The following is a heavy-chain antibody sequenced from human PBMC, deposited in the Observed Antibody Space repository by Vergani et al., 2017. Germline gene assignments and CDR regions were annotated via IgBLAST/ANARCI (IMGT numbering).Heavy chain of an antibody. V-gene: IGHV1-18*01. Sequence: QVQLVQSGAEVKKPGASVKVSCKASGYTFTSYGISWVRQAPGQGLEWMGWISAYNGNTNYAQKLQGRVTMTTDTSTSTAYMELRSLRSDDTAVYYCERVWALSGYSYGHYFDYWGQGTLVTVSS. D-gene: IGHD5-18*01. J-gene: IGHJ4*02. CDR2: ISAYNGNT. CDR1: GYTFTSYG. CDR3: ERVWALSGYSYGHYFDY.